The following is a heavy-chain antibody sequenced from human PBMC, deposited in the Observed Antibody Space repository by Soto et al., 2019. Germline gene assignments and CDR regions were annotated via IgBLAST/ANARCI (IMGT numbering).Heavy chain of an antibody. D-gene: IGHD6-19*01. CDR1: GYTFTSYA. CDR3: ARRKTVMAGSAMGDY. CDR2: ISAYNGNT. Sequence: GASVKVSCKASGYTFTSYAISWVRQAPGQGLEWMGWISAYNGNTNYAQKLQGRVTMTTDTSTSTAYMELRSLRSDDTAVYYCARRKTVMAGSAMGDYWGQGTLVTVSS. J-gene: IGHJ4*02. V-gene: IGHV1-18*01.